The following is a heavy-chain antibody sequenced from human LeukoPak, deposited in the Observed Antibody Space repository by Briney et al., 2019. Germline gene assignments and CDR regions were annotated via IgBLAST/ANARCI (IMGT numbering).Heavy chain of an antibody. CDR1: GGSFSGYY. CDR3: ARLRRVTVATYNYYYLDL. D-gene: IGHD6-19*01. CDR2: INHSGSS. Sequence: ETLSDTRAVYGGSFSGYYWSWIRQPPGKGLEWIGEINHSGSSNYNPSLKSRVTISVDTSKNQFSLKLSSVTAADTAVYYCARLRRVTVATYNYYYLDLCGSGTLVTVSS. J-gene: IGHJ2*01. V-gene: IGHV4-34*01.